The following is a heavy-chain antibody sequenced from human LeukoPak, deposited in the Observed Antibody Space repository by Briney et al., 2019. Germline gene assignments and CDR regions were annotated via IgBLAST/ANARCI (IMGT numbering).Heavy chain of an antibody. D-gene: IGHD3-10*01. CDR1: GYTFTSYG. Sequence: ASVKVSCKASGYTFTSYGISWVRQAPGQGLEWMGRISTYNGDTNYAQKVQGRVTMTTDTSTSTAYMELRSLRSDDTAVYYCARDRGPAVRALFDYWGQGTLVTVSS. J-gene: IGHJ4*02. CDR2: ISTYNGDT. CDR3: ARDRGPAVRALFDY. V-gene: IGHV1-18*01.